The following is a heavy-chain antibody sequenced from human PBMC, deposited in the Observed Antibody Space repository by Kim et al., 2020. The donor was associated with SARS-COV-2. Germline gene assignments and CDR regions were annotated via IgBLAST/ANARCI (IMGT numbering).Heavy chain of an antibody. J-gene: IGHJ4*02. CDR3: ARRAGYYYYFDY. Sequence: RYSPSFKGQVTISADQSLSTAYLQWSSLKASDTAMYYCARRAGYYYYFDYWGQGTLVTVSS. D-gene: IGHD3-22*01. V-gene: IGHV5-51*01.